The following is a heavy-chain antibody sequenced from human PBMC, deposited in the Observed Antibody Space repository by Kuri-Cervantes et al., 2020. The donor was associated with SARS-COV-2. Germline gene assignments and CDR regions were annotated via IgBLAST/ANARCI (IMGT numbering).Heavy chain of an antibody. CDR3: AREWFEGYYYGMDV. J-gene: IGHJ6*02. CDR1: GYTFTGYY. V-gene: IGHV1-18*03. CDR2: ISAYNDYT. D-gene: IGHD3-10*01. Sequence: SVQVSCKASGYTFTGYYMHWVRQAPGQGLEWMGWISAYNDYTDYAQKVQDRVTMTTDTSTSTAYMELRSLRSEDMAVYYCAREWFEGYYYGMDVWGQGTTVTVSS.